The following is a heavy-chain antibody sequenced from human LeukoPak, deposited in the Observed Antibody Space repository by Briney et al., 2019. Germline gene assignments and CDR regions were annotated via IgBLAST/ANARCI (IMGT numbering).Heavy chain of an antibody. D-gene: IGHD2-2*01. CDR2: ISGSGGST. CDR1: GFTFSSYA. Sequence: PGGSLRLSCAASGFTFSSYAMSWVRQAPGKGLEWVSAISGSGGSTYYADSVKGRFTISRDNSKNTLYLQMNSLRAEDTAVYYCAKSSFRPAVQYMDIDYWGQGTLVTVSS. J-gene: IGHJ4*02. V-gene: IGHV3-23*01. CDR3: AKSSFRPAVQYMDIDY.